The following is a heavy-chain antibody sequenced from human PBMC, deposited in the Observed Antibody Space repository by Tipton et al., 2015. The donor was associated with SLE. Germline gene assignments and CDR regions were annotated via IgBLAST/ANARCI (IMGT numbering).Heavy chain of an antibody. CDR1: GGSISSSNW. Sequence: TLSLTCAVSGGSISSSNWWSWVRQPPGKGLEWIGEINHSGSTNYNPSLKSRVTISVDTSKNQFSLKLSSVTAADTAVYFCASSKYYYYGMDVWGQGTTVTVSS. CDR2: INHSGST. V-gene: IGHV4-4*01. J-gene: IGHJ6*02. D-gene: IGHD6-13*01. CDR3: ASSKYYYYGMDV.